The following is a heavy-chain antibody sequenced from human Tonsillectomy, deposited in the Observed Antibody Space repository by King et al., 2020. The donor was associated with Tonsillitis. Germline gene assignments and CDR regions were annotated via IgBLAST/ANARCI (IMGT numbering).Heavy chain of an antibody. D-gene: IGHD5-24*01. CDR3: AGDRDGYNNGGGAFDV. Sequence: VQLQESGPGLVKPSGTLSLTCAVSGGSINSRDWWSWVRQPPGKGLEWIGEVYHSGLTHYNPSLKSRVTISLDNSKNQFSLNLSSVTAADTAVYYCAGDRDGYNNGGGAFDVWGQGTMVSVSS. J-gene: IGHJ3*01. V-gene: IGHV4-4*02. CDR2: VYHSGLT. CDR1: GGSINSRDW.